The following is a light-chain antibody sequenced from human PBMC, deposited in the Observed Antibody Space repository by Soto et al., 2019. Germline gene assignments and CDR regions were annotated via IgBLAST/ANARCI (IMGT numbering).Light chain of an antibody. J-gene: IGKJ4*02. CDR3: QPDCYLPST. Sequence: DMQMTQSPSYLSASVGDRVSITCQASQDISKYLHWYQQKPGKAPKLLIYDASNLETGVTSSFSVSGSGTDFTFTISSLQPVDSAKDYCQPDCYLPSTFGGATKVDVK. CDR2: DAS. CDR1: QDISKY. V-gene: IGKV1-33*01.